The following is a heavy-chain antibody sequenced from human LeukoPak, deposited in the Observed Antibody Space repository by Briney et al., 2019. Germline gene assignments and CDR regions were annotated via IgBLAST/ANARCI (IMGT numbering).Heavy chain of an antibody. CDR3: ATDPPVVAAAGTQYYFDY. J-gene: IGHJ4*02. V-gene: IGHV3-30*02. CDR1: GFTFSSYG. CDR2: IRFDGGNK. D-gene: IGHD6-13*01. Sequence: PGGSLRLSCAASGFTFSSYGIHWVRQAPGKGLEWVAFIRFDGGNKYYADSVKGRFTISRDNSKNTVYLQMNSLRAEDTAMYYCATDPPVVAAAGTQYYFDYWGQGTLVTVSS.